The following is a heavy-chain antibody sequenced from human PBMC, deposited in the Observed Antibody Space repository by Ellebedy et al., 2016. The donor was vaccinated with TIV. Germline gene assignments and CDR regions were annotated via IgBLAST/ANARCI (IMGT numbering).Heavy chain of an antibody. D-gene: IGHD5-12*01. V-gene: IGHV1-2*02. Sequence: ASVKVSCXASGYTFTDYYIHWVRQAPGQGLEWMGWINPNSGGTIYAQKFQGRITMTRDTSISTGYMELSRLRSGDTAVYYCARGHSGYAPGLRYFDYWGQGTLVTVSS. CDR2: INPNSGGT. CDR3: ARGHSGYAPGLRYFDY. CDR1: GYTFTDYY. J-gene: IGHJ4*02.